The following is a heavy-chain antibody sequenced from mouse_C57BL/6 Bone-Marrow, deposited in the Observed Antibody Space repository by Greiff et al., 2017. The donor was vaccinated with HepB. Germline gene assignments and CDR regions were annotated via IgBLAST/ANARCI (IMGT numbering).Heavy chain of an antibody. V-gene: IGHV5-4*01. D-gene: IGHD2-4*01. Sequence: EVQVVESGGGLVKPGGSLKLSCAASGFTFSSYAMSWVRQTPEKRLEWVATISDGGSYTYYPDNVKGRFTISRDNAKNNLYLQMSHLKSEDTAMYYCAREVYYDYDWFAYWGQGTLVTVSA. CDR1: GFTFSSYA. CDR3: AREVYYDYDWFAY. CDR2: ISDGGSYT. J-gene: IGHJ3*01.